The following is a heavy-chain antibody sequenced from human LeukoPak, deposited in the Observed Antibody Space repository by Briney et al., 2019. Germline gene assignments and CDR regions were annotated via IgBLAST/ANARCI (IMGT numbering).Heavy chain of an antibody. CDR1: GFTFSNAW. J-gene: IGHJ4*02. CDR2: IKSKTDGGTT. Sequence: PGGSLRLSCAASGFTFSNAWMSWVRQAPGKGLEWVGRIKSKTDGGTTDYAAPVKGRFTISRDDSKNTLYLQMNSLKTEDTAVYYCAREGIMVRGVPDYWGQGTLVTVSS. V-gene: IGHV3-15*01. CDR3: AREGIMVRGVPDY. D-gene: IGHD3-10*01.